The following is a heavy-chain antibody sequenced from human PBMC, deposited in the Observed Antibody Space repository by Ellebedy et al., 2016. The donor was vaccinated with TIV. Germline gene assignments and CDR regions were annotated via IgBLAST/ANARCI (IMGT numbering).Heavy chain of an antibody. D-gene: IGHD6-19*01. V-gene: IGHV2-5*02. CDR1: GFSLITSGVG. Sequence: SGPTLVKPTQTLTLTCTFSGFSLITSGVGVGWIRQPPGKALEWLALIYWDDDNRYSPFLRSRLTVTKDTSKNQVVLTVTNVDPMDTATYFCARMHSSGWYLGFDYWGQGTLVTVSS. CDR3: ARMHSSGWYLGFDY. J-gene: IGHJ4*02. CDR2: IYWDDDN.